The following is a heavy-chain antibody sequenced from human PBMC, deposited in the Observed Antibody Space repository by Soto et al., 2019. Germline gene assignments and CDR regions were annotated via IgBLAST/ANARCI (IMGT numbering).Heavy chain of an antibody. D-gene: IGHD6-19*01. CDR1: GFTFSSYG. Sequence: QVQLVESGGGVVQPGRSLRLSCAASGFTFSSYGMHWVRQAPGKGLEWVAVISYDGSNKYYADSVKGRFTISRDNSKNTLYLQMNSLRAEDTAVYYCAEDPRYSSGYGDYWGQGTLVTVSS. V-gene: IGHV3-30*18. CDR2: ISYDGSNK. CDR3: AEDPRYSSGYGDY. J-gene: IGHJ4*02.